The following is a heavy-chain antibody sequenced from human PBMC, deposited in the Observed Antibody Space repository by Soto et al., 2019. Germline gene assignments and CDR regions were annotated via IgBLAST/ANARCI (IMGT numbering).Heavy chain of an antibody. J-gene: IGHJ4*02. CDR1: GFTFSSYG. CDR2: IWHDGGNK. D-gene: IGHD3-16*01. Sequence: QVQLVEAGGGVVQPGRSLRLSCAASGFTFSSYGMHWVRQAPGKGLEWVAFIWHDGGNKFYAESVKGRFTISRDNSKNTLYQQMTSLSAEDTVMYYCSRDGDVNTGFGKDYWGQGTLVTVSS. CDR3: SRDGDVNTGFGKDY. V-gene: IGHV3-33*01.